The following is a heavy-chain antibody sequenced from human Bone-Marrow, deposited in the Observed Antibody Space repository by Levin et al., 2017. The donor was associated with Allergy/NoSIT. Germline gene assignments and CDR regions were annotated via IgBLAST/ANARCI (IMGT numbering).Heavy chain of an antibody. CDR3: ARTTIPSLEIEDVWFDP. J-gene: IGHJ5*02. D-gene: IGHD5-12*01. V-gene: IGHV4-31*03. CDR1: GGSIKSGDYY. CDR2: IYYTGSA. Sequence: SETLSLTCTVSGGSIKSGDYYWSWIRQHPGKGLEWIGYIYYTGSAYYSPSLRSRVTMSVDTSQNHFSLNLGSVTAADTAMYYCARTTIPSLEIEDVWFDPWGQGVLVTVST.